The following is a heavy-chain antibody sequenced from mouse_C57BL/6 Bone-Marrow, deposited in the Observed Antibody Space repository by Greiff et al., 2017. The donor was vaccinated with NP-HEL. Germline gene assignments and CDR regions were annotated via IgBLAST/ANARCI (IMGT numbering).Heavy chain of an antibody. J-gene: IGHJ4*01. D-gene: IGHD5-5*01. CDR1: GFTFSNYW. CDR3: SSYLYYAMDY. CDR2: IRLKSDNYAT. Sequence: EVKLMESGGGLVQPGGSMKLSCVASGFTFSNYWMNWVRQSPEKGLEWVAQIRLKSDNYATHYAESVKGRFTISRDDSKSSVYLQMNNLRAEDTGIYYCSSYLYYAMDYWGQGTSVTVSS. V-gene: IGHV6-3*01.